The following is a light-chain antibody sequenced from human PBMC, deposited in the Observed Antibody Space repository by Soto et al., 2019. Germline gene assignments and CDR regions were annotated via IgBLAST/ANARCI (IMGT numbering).Light chain of an antibody. CDR1: SSDVGAYDS. CDR2: KGT. V-gene: IGLV2-23*01. Sequence: QSVLAQPASVSGSPGQSITISCTGTSSDVGAYDSVSWYQQHPHKAPQVIIYKGTRRPSGVSNRFSGYTSGNAASLTISGLQADDEADYFCCSSAPESTYVFGTGTKLTVL. J-gene: IGLJ1*01. CDR3: CSSAPESTYV.